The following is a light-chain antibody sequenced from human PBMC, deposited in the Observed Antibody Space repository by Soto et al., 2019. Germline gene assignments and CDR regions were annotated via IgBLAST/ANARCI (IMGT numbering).Light chain of an antibody. CDR2: SNN. Sequence: QSVLTQPPSASGTPGQRVTISCSGSSSNIGSNYVYWYQQLPGTAPQLLIYSNNHRPSGGPARFSGSKSGTSASLAISGRRSDDEADYYCAAWYDSLSGLVFGGGTKLTVL. V-gene: IGLV1-47*02. CDR3: AAWYDSLSGLV. CDR1: SSNIGSNY. J-gene: IGLJ3*02.